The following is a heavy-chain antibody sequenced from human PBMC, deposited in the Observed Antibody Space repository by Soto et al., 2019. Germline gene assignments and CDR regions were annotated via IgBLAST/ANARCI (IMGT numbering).Heavy chain of an antibody. CDR1: GGSISSYY. D-gene: IGHD3-10*01. Sequence: SETLSLTCNVSGGSISSYYWSWIRQPPGKGLEWIGYIYYSGSTNYNPSLKSRVTISVDTSKNQFSLKLSSVTAADTAVYYCARLLFGAANWFDPWGQGTLVTVSS. V-gene: IGHV4-59*01. J-gene: IGHJ5*02. CDR2: IYYSGST. CDR3: ARLLFGAANWFDP.